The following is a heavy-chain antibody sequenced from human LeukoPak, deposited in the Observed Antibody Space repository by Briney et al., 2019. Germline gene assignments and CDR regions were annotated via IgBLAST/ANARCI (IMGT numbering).Heavy chain of an antibody. CDR3: AREPQKYYYDSSGYYFDY. CDR1: GFTFSDFY. V-gene: IGHV3-11*01. CDR2: ISSSGSNI. Sequence: GGSLRLSCAASGFTFSDFYMSWIRQAPGKGLEWVSHISSSGSNIYYADSVKGRFTTSRDNAKNSLYLQMNSLRAEDTAVYYCAREPQKYYYDSSGYYFDYWGQGTLVTVSS. J-gene: IGHJ4*02. D-gene: IGHD3-22*01.